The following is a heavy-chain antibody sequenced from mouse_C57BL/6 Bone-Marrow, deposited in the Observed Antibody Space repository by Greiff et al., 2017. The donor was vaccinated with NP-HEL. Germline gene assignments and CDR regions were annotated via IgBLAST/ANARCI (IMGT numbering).Heavy chain of an antibody. CDR3: ARWRLPSTFYWYFDV. Sequence: QVQLQQPGAELVKPGASVKLSCKASGYTFTSYWMHWVKQRPGQGLEWIGMIHPNSGSTNYNEKFKSKATLTVDKSSSTAYMQLSSLTSEDSAVYYCARWRLPSTFYWYFDVWGTGTTVTVSS. CDR1: GYTFTSYW. J-gene: IGHJ1*03. CDR2: IHPNSGST. V-gene: IGHV1-64*01. D-gene: IGHD2-4*01.